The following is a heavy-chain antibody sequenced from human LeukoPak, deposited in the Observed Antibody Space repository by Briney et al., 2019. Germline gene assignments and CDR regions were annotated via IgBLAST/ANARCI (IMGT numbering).Heavy chain of an antibody. Sequence: PGRSLRLSCAASGFTFDDYAMHWVRQAPGKGLEWVSGIGWNGGSIGYADSVKGRFTISRDNAKNSLYLQMNSLRAEDTALYYCAKGNYDSTVGYHYYYGLDVWGQGTTVTVSS. V-gene: IGHV3-9*01. CDR2: IGWNGGSI. D-gene: IGHD3-22*01. J-gene: IGHJ6*02. CDR1: GFTFDDYA. CDR3: AKGNYDSTVGYHYYYGLDV.